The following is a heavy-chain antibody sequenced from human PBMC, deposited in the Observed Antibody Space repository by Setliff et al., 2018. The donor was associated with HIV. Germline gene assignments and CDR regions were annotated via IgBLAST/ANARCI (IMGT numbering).Heavy chain of an antibody. Sequence: ASVKVSCKASGYTFTNYGSSWVRQAPGQGLEWMGWVSGDNQHIQLAEKFQGRIIMRPDTSTGAVVLNMWSLRSDDTAIYYCARVHLLVGSTNFDLWGQGTLVTVSS. V-gene: IGHV1-18*01. CDR1: GYTFTNYG. CDR3: ARVHLLVGSTNFDL. J-gene: IGHJ4*02. CDR2: VSGDNQHI. D-gene: IGHD1-26*01.